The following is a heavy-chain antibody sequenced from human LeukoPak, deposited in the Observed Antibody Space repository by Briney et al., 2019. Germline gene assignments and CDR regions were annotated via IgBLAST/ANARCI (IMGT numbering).Heavy chain of an antibody. V-gene: IGHV1-2*02. Sequence: APVKVSCKASGYTFTGYYMHWVRQAPGQGLEWMGWINPNSGGTNYAQKFQGRVTMTRDTSISTAYMELSRLRSDDTAVYYCARVSDSSSWYYWFDWFDPWGQGTLVTVSS. J-gene: IGHJ5*02. D-gene: IGHD6-13*01. CDR1: GYTFTGYY. CDR2: INPNSGGT. CDR3: ARVSDSSSWYYWFDWFDP.